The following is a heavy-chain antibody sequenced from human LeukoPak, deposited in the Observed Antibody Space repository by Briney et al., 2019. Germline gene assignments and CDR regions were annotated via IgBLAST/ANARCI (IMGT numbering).Heavy chain of an antibody. V-gene: IGHV4-61*02. CDR3: AREYRARSSSWSYDAFDI. CDR1: GGSISSETYY. J-gene: IGHJ3*02. Sequence: SETLSLTCTVSGGSISSETYYWTWVRQPAGKGLEWIGRIYSSGSTSYNPSLKSRVTMSVDTSKNQFSLKLSSVTAADTAVYYCAREYRARSSSWSYDAFDIWGQGTMVTVSS. D-gene: IGHD6-13*01. CDR2: IYSSGST.